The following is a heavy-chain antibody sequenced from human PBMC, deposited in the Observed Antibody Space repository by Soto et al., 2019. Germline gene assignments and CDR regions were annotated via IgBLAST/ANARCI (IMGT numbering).Heavy chain of an antibody. Sequence: QVQLQESGPGLVKPSQTLSLTCTVSGGSISSGGYYWSWIRQHPGKGLEWIGYIYYSGSTYYNPSLKRRVTIAVDTSKNQFSLKLRSVTAADTAVYYCARDSRRYGLSATYGRDVWGQGTTVTVSS. CDR3: ARDSRRYGLSATYGRDV. J-gene: IGHJ6*02. V-gene: IGHV4-31*03. CDR1: GGSISSGGYY. D-gene: IGHD5-18*01. CDR2: IYYSGST.